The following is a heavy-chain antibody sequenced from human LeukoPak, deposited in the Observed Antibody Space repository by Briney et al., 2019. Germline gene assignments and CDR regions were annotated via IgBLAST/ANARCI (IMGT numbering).Heavy chain of an antibody. CDR2: IKQDGGEK. V-gene: IGHV3-7*02. CDR3: AISGTYTWVSDY. CDR1: GFPFKAYL. J-gene: IGHJ4*02. Sequence: GGSLRLFCVPSGFPFKAYLVRGAPEAPGKGREGLANIKQDGGEKHYVACVKGRFPISRENARNSVYLKMNGLSAEDTAVYYCAISGTYTWVSDYWGEGTLVTVSS. D-gene: IGHD3-10*01.